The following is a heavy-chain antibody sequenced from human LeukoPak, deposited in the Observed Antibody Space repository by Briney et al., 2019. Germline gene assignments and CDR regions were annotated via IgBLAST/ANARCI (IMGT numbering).Heavy chain of an antibody. D-gene: IGHD1-1*01. Sequence: GGSLTLLCAASGFNFRTQEMVWVRHARGGGLECGSYIRKDGRTIYYADSVKGRFTISRDNTRNSLFLQLSSLSADDTAFYYCARGSYTGFHLYFDSWGQGTLVTISS. CDR2: IRKDGRTI. V-gene: IGHV3-48*03. J-gene: IGHJ4*02. CDR3: ARGSYTGFHLYFDS. CDR1: GFNFRTQE.